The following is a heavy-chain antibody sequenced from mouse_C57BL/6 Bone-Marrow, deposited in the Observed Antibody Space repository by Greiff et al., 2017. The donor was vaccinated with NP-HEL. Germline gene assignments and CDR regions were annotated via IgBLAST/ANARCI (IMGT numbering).Heavy chain of an antibody. CDR1: GYTFTSYG. CDR3: ARLHYYGSSYWFAY. V-gene: IGHV1-81*01. J-gene: IGHJ3*01. Sequence: VQLQQSGAELARPGASVKLSCKASGYTFTSYGISWVKQRTGQGLEWIGEIYPRSGNTYYNEKFKGKATLTADKSSSTAYMELRSLTSEDSAVYFCARLHYYGSSYWFAYWGQGTLVTVSA. CDR2: IYPRSGNT. D-gene: IGHD1-1*01.